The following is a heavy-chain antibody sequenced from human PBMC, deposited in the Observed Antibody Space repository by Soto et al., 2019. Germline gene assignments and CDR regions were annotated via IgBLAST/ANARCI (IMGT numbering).Heavy chain of an antibody. J-gene: IGHJ6*02. D-gene: IGHD6-13*01. V-gene: IGHV3-20*04. CDR3: AKAGIAAAGYYYGMDV. CDR1: GFTFDDYG. Sequence: SLRLSCAASGFTFDDYGMSWVRQAPGKGLEWVSGINWNGGSTGYADSVKGRFTISRDNAKNSLYLQMNSLRAEDTAVYYCAKAGIAAAGYYYGMDVWGQGTTVTVSS. CDR2: INWNGGST.